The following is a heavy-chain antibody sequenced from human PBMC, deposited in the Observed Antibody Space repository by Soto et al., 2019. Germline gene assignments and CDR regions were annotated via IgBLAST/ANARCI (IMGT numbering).Heavy chain of an antibody. CDR2: IYHSGST. Sequence: QLQLQESGSGLVKPSQTLSLTCAVSGGSISSGGYSWSWIRQPPGKGLEWIGYIYHSGSTYYNPSLKSRVTISVDRSKNQFSLKLSSVTAADTAVYYCARGIVVVPAAAAFDIWGQGTMVTVSS. J-gene: IGHJ3*02. CDR1: GGSISSGGYS. CDR3: ARGIVVVPAAAAFDI. V-gene: IGHV4-30-2*01. D-gene: IGHD2-2*01.